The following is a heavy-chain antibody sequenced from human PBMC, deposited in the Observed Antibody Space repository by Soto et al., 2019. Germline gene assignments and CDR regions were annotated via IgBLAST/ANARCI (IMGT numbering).Heavy chain of an antibody. V-gene: IGHV4-59*01. CDR3: ARGTTVTTIGY. Sequence: PSETLSLTCTVSGGSISSYYWSWIRQPPGKGLEWIGYIYYSGSTNYNPSLKSRVTISVDTSKNQFSLKLSSVTAADTAVYYCARGTTVTTIGYWGQGTLVTVSS. CDR2: IYYSGST. J-gene: IGHJ4*02. D-gene: IGHD4-17*01. CDR1: GGSISSYY.